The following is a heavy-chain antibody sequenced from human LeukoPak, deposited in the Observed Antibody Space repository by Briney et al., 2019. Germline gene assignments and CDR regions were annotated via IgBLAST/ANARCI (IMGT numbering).Heavy chain of an antibody. CDR2: IYYSGST. CDR3: ARGPSTTVTLDY. Sequence: NTSETLSLTCTASGGSISSSSYHWGWIRQPPGKGLEWIGSIYYSGSTYYNPSLKSRVTISVDTSKNQFSLKLSSVTAADTAVYYCARGPSTTVTLDYWGQGTLVTVSS. CDR1: GGSISSSSYH. D-gene: IGHD4-17*01. J-gene: IGHJ4*02. V-gene: IGHV4-39*07.